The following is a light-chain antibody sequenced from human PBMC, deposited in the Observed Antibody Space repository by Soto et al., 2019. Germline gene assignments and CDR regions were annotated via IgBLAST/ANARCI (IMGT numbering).Light chain of an antibody. CDR1: QAMSTY. V-gene: IGKV1-9*01. CDR3: QQLNGYQIA. Sequence: DIQLTQSPSFLSAFVGDTVTITCRASQAMSTYLAWYQQKPGKVPKLLIRSASTLQSGVPPRFSGGGSGTEFTLTISTLQPDDSGIYYCQQLNGYQIAFGGGTNVEIK. J-gene: IGKJ4*01. CDR2: SAS.